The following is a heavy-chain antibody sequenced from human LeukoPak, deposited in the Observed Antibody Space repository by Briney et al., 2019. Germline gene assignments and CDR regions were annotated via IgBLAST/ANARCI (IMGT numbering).Heavy chain of an antibody. Sequence: PGRSLRLSCAASRFTFSSYAMHWVRQAPGKGLEWVAVISYDGSNKYYADSVKGRFTISRDNSKNTLYLQMNSLRAEDTAVYYCARSIAEAGDDLDYWGQGTLVTVSS. CDR2: ISYDGSNK. J-gene: IGHJ4*02. CDR3: ARSIAEAGDDLDY. CDR1: RFTFSSYA. D-gene: IGHD6-19*01. V-gene: IGHV3-30-3*01.